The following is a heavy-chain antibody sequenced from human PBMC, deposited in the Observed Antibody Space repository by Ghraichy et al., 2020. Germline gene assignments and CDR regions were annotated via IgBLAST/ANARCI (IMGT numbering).Heavy chain of an antibody. CDR3: ARVNSGWFHEYQLLLGYYYMDV. CDR2: IYYSGST. V-gene: IGHV4-59*01. Sequence: SETLSLTCTVSGGSISSYYWSWIRQPPGKGLEWIGYIYYSGSTKYNPSLKSRVTISVDTSKNQFSLKLSSVPAADTAVYYCARVNSGWFHEYQLLLGYYYMDVWGKGTTVTVSS. D-gene: IGHD2-2*01. CDR1: GGSISSYY. J-gene: IGHJ6*03.